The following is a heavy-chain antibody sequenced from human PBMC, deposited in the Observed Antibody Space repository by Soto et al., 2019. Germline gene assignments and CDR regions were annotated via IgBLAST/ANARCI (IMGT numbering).Heavy chain of an antibody. CDR2: ISYDGSNK. J-gene: IGHJ4*02. CDR3: ARRTLTYGDYGSATDY. Sequence: GGSLRLSCAASGFTFSSYAMHWVRQAPGKGLEWVAVISYDGSNKYYADSVKGRFTISRDNSKNTLYLQMNSLRAEDTAVYYCARRTLTYGDYGSATDYWGQGTLVTVSS. D-gene: IGHD4-17*01. V-gene: IGHV3-30-3*01. CDR1: GFTFSSYA.